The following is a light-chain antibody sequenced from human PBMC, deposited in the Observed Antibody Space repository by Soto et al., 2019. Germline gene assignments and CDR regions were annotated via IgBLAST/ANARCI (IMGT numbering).Light chain of an antibody. CDR3: QQTYSVPLT. V-gene: IGKV1-39*01. CDR2: GAS. CDR1: HNIVNS. Sequence: DIQMTQSPSSLSASVGDRVTITCRASHNIVNSLSWYQRKPGKAPKLLIYGASSLQSGVPSRFSGSGSGTDFTLTISSLQPEDFATFYCQQTYSVPLTFGGGTKVDIK. J-gene: IGKJ4*01.